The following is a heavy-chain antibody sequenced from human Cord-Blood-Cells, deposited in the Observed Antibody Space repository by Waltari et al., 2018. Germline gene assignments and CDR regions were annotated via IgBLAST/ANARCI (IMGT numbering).Heavy chain of an antibody. J-gene: IGHJ5*02. D-gene: IGHD6-6*01. V-gene: IGHV3-21*01. CDR3: ARDARSSSSRGDLVYWFDP. CDR2: ISSSSSYI. CDR1: GFTFSSYS. Sequence: EVQLVESGGGLVKPGGSLRLSCAASGFTFSSYSMNWVRQAPGKGLEWVSSISSSSSYIYYADSVKGRFTISRDNAKNSLYLQMNSLRAEDTAVYYCARDARSSSSRGDLVYWFDPWGQGTLVTVSS.